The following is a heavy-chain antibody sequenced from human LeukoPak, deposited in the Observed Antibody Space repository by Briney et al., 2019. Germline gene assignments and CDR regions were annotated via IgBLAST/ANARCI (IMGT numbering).Heavy chain of an antibody. V-gene: IGHV4-39*07. J-gene: IGHJ4*02. CDR1: GGSISSSRYY. D-gene: IGHD4-17*01. Sequence: SETLSLTCTVSGGSISSSRYYWGWIRQPPGKGLEWIGSIYYSGSTYYNPSLKSRVTISVDTSKNQFSLKLSSVTAADTAVYYCARENGDYDYWGQGTLVTVSS. CDR2: IYYSGST. CDR3: ARENGDYDY.